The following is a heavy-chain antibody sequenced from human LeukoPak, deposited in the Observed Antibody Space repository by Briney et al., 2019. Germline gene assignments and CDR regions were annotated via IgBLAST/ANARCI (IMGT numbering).Heavy chain of an antibody. CDR1: GYSFTSND. V-gene: IGHV1-8*01. D-gene: IGHD2-15*01. Sequence: ASVKVSCKASGYSFTSNDINWVRQATGQWLELMGRTNPNSGNTGYAQKFLGRVTMTRNTSISTAYMELSSLRSEDTAVYYCARVRDCSVGSCYDIDALDIWAKGQWSPSLQ. J-gene: IGHJ3*02. CDR2: TNPNSGNT. CDR3: ARVRDCSVGSCYDIDALDI.